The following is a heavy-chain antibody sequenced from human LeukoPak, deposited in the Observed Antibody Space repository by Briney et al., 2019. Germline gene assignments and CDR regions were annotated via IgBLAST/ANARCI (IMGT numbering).Heavy chain of an antibody. CDR1: GYTFTSYD. CDR2: MNPNSGNK. D-gene: IGHD4-23*01. Sequence: ASVKVSCKASGYTFTSYDINWVRQATGQGLEWMGWMNPNSGNKGYAQKFQGRVTMTRNTSISTAHMELSSLRSEDTAVYYCARVYRQLRPYYFDYWGQGTLVTVSS. V-gene: IGHV1-8*01. J-gene: IGHJ4*02. CDR3: ARVYRQLRPYYFDY.